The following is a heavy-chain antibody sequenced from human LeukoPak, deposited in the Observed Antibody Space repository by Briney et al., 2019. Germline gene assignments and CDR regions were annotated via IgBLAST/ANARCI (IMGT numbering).Heavy chain of an antibody. CDR2: ISSSGSTI. D-gene: IGHD4-23*01. J-gene: IGHJ4*02. CDR3: AKEAGGNRHFFDY. CDR1: GFTFSSYE. V-gene: IGHV3-48*03. Sequence: GGSLRLSCAASGFTFSSYEMNWVRQAPGKGLEWVSYISSSGSTIYYADSVKGRFTISRDNAKNSLYLQMNSLRAEDTAVYYCAKEAGGNRHFFDYWGQGTLVTVSS.